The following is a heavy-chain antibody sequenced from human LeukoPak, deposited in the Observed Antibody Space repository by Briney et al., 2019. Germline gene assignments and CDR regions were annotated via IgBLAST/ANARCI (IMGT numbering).Heavy chain of an antibody. D-gene: IGHD6-13*01. CDR3: ARVSSSWSNDAFDI. V-gene: IGHV1-2*02. J-gene: IGHJ3*02. Sequence: ASVKVSCKASGYTFTGYYMHWVRQAPGQGLEWMGWINPNSGGTNYAQKFQDRVTMTRDTSISTAYMELSRLRSDDTAVYYCARVSSSWSNDAFDIWGQGTMVTVSS. CDR1: GYTFTGYY. CDR2: INPNSGGT.